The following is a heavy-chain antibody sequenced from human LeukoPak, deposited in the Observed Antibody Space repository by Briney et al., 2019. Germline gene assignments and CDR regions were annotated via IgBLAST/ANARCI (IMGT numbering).Heavy chain of an antibody. Sequence: PSQTLSLTCTVSGGSISSGDYYWSWIRQPPGKGLEWIGYIYYSGSTNYNPSLKSRVTISVDTSKNQFSLKLSSVTAADTAVYYCARSPSSPPAAADWFDPWGQGTLVTVSS. V-gene: IGHV4-61*08. J-gene: IGHJ5*02. D-gene: IGHD6-25*01. CDR2: IYYSGST. CDR1: GGSISSGDYY. CDR3: ARSPSSPPAAADWFDP.